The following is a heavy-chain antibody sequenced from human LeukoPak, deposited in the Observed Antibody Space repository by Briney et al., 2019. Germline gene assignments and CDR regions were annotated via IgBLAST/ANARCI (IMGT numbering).Heavy chain of an antibody. J-gene: IGHJ4*02. V-gene: IGHV1-46*01. Sequence: GASVKVSCKASGYTFTGYFMHWLRQAPGQGLEWIGLINPPVGSTSYAQKFQGRVTMTRDTSTSTFYMDLSSLRSEDTAVYYCARRFAEQWLDYFDYWGQGTLVTVSS. CDR1: GYTFTGYF. D-gene: IGHD6-19*01. CDR2: INPPVGST. CDR3: ARRFAEQWLDYFDY.